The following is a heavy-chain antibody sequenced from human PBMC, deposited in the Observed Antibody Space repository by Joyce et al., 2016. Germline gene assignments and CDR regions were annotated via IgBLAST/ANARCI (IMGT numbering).Heavy chain of an antibody. V-gene: IGHV3-30*04. CDR2: ISYDGTNR. Sequence: QVQLVESGGGVVQPGRSLRLSCAASGFTFSSYGMHWVRQAPGKGWEWVAIISYDGTNRYYADSVKGRITISRDNSKNTLYLQMSSLRAEDTAVYYCARDKVWFGGHIGVTDPGAEYFQYWGQGTLVTVSS. CDR1: GFTFSSYG. J-gene: IGHJ1*01. CDR3: ARDKVWFGGHIGVTDPGAEYFQY. D-gene: IGHD3-10*01.